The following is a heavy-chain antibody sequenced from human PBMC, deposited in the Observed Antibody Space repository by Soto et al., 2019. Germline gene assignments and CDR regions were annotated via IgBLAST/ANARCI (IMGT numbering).Heavy chain of an antibody. CDR2: AFYSGST. J-gene: IGHJ3*02. D-gene: IGHD3-22*01. V-gene: IGHV4-59*01. CDR3: ARGYYDSSGQSNTFDI. CDR1: GGSINSYY. Sequence: SETLSLTCTVSGGSINSYYWSWIRQPPGKALEWIGYAFYSGSTKYNPSLKSRVTISVDTSKNQFSLKLSSVTAADTAVYYCARGYYDSSGQSNTFDIWGQGTMVTVSS.